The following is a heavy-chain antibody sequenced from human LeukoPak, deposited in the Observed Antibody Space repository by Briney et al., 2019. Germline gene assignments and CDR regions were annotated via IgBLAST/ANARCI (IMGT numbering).Heavy chain of an antibody. V-gene: IGHV1-8*01. J-gene: IGHJ4*02. CDR1: GYTFTSYD. Sequence: GASAKVSCKASGYTFTSYDINWVRQATGQGLEWMGWMNPNSGNTGYAQKFQGRVTMTRNTSISTAYMELSSLRSEDTAVYYCARGRFYDSSGYYDYWGQGTLVTVSS. CDR3: ARGRFYDSSGYYDY. CDR2: MNPNSGNT. D-gene: IGHD3-22*01.